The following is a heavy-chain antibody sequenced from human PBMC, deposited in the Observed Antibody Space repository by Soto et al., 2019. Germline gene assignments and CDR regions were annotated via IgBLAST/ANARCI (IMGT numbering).Heavy chain of an antibody. CDR2: ISGSGAIT. CDR3: AKDRQFRSYYESAGHYNN. CDR1: GFTFKNYD. Sequence: EVQLLESGGGLVQPGGSLRLSCVASGFTFKNYDMRWVRQAPGKGLEWVSGISGSGAITYYADSVRGRFTISRDNSKNTLYLQLNSLGAEETAIYYCAKDRQFRSYYESAGHYNNWGQGTLVTVSS. V-gene: IGHV3-23*01. J-gene: IGHJ4*02. D-gene: IGHD3-9*01.